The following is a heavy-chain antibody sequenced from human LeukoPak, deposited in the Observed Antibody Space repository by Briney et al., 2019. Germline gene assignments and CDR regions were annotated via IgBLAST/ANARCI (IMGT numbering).Heavy chain of an antibody. Sequence: GGSLRLSCSASGFTFSGYAMHWVRQAPGKGLEYVSAIISNGESTYYSDSVKDRSTISRDNSKSTLYLQMSSLRPEDTAVYYCVKSASTWYLFDYWGQGTLVTVSS. V-gene: IGHV3-64*03. CDR2: IISNGEST. CDR1: GFTFSGYA. J-gene: IGHJ4*02. D-gene: IGHD6-13*01. CDR3: VKSASTWYLFDY.